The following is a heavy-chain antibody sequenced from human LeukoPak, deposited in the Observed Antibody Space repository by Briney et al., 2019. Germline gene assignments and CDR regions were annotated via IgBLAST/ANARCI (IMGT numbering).Heavy chain of an antibody. V-gene: IGHV4-39*01. J-gene: IGHJ4*02. Sequence: SETLSLTCTVSGGSISSSSHYWGWVRQPPGKGLEWIGSIYYSGNTYYNPSLKSRVTISVDTSKNQFSLRLSSVSAADTAVYCCARSKDSMTSDYWGQGTLVTVSS. D-gene: IGHD3-22*01. CDR1: GGSISSSSHY. CDR3: ARSKDSMTSDY. CDR2: IYYSGNT.